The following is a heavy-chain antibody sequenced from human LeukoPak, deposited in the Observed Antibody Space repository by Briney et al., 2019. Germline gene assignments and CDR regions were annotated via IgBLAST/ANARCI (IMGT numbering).Heavy chain of an antibody. V-gene: IGHV3-21*01. CDR1: GFTFSSYS. Sequence: KTGGSLRLSCAASGFTFSSYSMNWVRQAPGKGLEWVSSISSSSSYIYYADSVKGRFTISRDNAKNSLYLQMNSLRAEDTAVYYCARSPGLAIFEGPYYMDVWGKGTTVTVSS. J-gene: IGHJ6*03. CDR3: ARSPGLAIFEGPYYMDV. D-gene: IGHD3-3*01. CDR2: ISSSSSYI.